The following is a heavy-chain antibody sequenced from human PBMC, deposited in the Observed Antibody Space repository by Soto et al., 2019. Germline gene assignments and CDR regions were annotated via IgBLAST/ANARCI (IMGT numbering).Heavy chain of an antibody. CDR1: GFTFSSYA. Sequence: PGGSLRLSCAASGFTFSSYAMSWVRQAPGKGLEWVSAISGSGGSTYYADSVKGRFTISRDNSKNTLYLLMNSLRAEYTAVYYRAKDPAPPSSGYPYFDYWGQGTLVTVSS. CDR3: AKDPAPPSSGYPYFDY. D-gene: IGHD3-22*01. V-gene: IGHV3-23*01. J-gene: IGHJ4*02. CDR2: ISGSGGST.